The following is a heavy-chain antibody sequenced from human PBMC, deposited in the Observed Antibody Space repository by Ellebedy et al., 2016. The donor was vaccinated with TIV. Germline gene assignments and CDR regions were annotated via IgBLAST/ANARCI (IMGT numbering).Heavy chain of an antibody. CDR3: ARDLGSGVYPGH. J-gene: IGHJ4*02. D-gene: IGHD6-13*01. V-gene: IGHV4-4*02. CDR1: GDPITGSHW. Sequence: SQTLSLTXXVSGDPITGSHWWSWVRQPPGRGLEWIGEIYHGVSSHYNPSLKSRVTMSIDESKNGFSLKLTSVTAADTAVYYCARDLGSGVYPGHWGQGTLVTVSS. CDR2: IYHGVSS.